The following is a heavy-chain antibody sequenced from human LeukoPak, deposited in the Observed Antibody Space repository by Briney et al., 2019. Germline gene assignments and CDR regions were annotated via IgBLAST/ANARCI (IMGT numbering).Heavy chain of an antibody. J-gene: IGHJ4*02. CDR3: ARDSTYYYDSGSSGPHYFGY. CDR1: GFTFSSSA. Sequence: TGGSLRLSCAASGFTFSSSALHWVRQAPGQGLERVAVLSFDGAITYYADSVKGRFTISRDNSKNTLYLQLNSLRAEDTAVYYCARDSTYYYDSGSSGPHYFGYWGQGTLVTVSS. V-gene: IGHV3-30*04. D-gene: IGHD3-10*01. CDR2: LSFDGAIT.